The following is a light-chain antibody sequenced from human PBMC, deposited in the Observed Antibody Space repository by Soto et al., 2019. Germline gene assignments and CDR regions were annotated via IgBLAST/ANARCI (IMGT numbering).Light chain of an antibody. CDR3: QQYHNWPWT. V-gene: IGKV3-15*01. Sequence: EIVMTQSPGTLSVSPGERVTLSCRASQSVTTNLAWYQQKPGQAPRLLIYGSSTGATGIPARFSGSGSGTDFTLTISSLLSEDFAAYYCQQYHNWPWTFGQGTKVEIK. CDR1: QSVTTN. CDR2: GSS. J-gene: IGKJ1*01.